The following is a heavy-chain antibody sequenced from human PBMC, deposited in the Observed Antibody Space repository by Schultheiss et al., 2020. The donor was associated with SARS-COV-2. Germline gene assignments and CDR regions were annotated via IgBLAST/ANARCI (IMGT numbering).Heavy chain of an antibody. CDR2: ISWNSGSI. CDR3: ARVSRYCSSTSCYFDY. V-gene: IGHV3-9*01. Sequence: GGSLRLSCAASGFTFSSYAMHWVRQAPGKGLEWVSGISWNSGSIGYADSVKGRFTISRDNAKNSLYLQMNSLRAEDTAVYYCARVSRYCSSTSCYFDYWGQGTLVTVSS. J-gene: IGHJ4*02. D-gene: IGHD2-2*01. CDR1: GFTFSSYA.